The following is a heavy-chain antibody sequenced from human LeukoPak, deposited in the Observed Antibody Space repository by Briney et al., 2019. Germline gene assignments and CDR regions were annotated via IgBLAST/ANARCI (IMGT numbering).Heavy chain of an antibody. CDR1: GFTVSSNS. CDR2: IYSGGNT. CDR3: ARGLMGGYPYFDY. J-gene: IGHJ4*02. V-gene: IGHV3-53*01. Sequence: GGSLRLSCTVSGFTVSSNSMSWVRQAPGKGLEWVSFIYSGGNTHYSDSVKGRFTISRDNSKNTLYLQMNSLRAEDTALYYCARGLMGGYPYFDYWGQGTLVTVSS. D-gene: IGHD3-22*01.